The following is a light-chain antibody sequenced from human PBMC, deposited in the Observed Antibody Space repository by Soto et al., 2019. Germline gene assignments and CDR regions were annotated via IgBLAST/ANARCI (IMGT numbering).Light chain of an antibody. J-gene: IGKJ3*01. Sequence: DIQMTQSPSSLSASVGDRVTITCRASQSISSYLNWYQQKPGKAPKILIYAASILQSGVPSRFSGSGSGTDFTLTITSLQPEAFATYYCQQSYSTLRTFGPGTKVDIK. CDR1: QSISSY. CDR3: QQSYSTLRT. CDR2: AAS. V-gene: IGKV1-39*01.